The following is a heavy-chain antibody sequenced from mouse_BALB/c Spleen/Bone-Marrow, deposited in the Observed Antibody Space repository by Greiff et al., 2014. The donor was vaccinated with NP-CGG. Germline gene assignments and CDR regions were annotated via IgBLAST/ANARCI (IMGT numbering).Heavy chain of an antibody. CDR2: ISNGGGST. Sequence: DVMLVESGGNLVQPGGSLKLSCAASGFTFSSYTMSWVRLTPEKRLEWVAYISNGGGSTYYPDTVKGRFTISRDNATNTLYLQMSSLKSEDTAMYYCARQSYEGFAYWGQGTLVTVSA. J-gene: IGHJ3*01. CDR3: ARQSYEGFAY. CDR1: GFTFSSYT. V-gene: IGHV5-12-2*01. D-gene: IGHD2-3*01.